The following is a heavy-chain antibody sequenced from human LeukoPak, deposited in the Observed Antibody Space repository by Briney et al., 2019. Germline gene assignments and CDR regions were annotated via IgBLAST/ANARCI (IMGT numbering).Heavy chain of an antibody. CDR1: GGSISSGDYY. J-gene: IGHJ4*02. CDR2: IYYSGST. Sequence: SQTLSLTCTVSGGSISSGDYYWSWIRQPPGKGLEWIGYIYYSGSTYYSPSLKSRVTISVDTSKNQFSLKLSSVTAADTAVYYCAREWADYYGSGSYYNDWGQGTLVTVSS. CDR3: AREWADYYGSGSYYND. V-gene: IGHV4-30-4*08. D-gene: IGHD3-10*01.